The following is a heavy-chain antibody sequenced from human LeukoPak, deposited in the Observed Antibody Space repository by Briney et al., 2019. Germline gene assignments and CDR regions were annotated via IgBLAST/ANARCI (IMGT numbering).Heavy chain of an antibody. Sequence: ASVKVSCKASGYTFTGYYMHWVRQAPGQGLEWMGWINPNSGGTNYAQKFQGRVTMTRDTSISTAYMELSRLRSDDTAVYYCARDRFSSSWYRGLGNWGQGTLVTVSS. J-gene: IGHJ4*02. V-gene: IGHV1-2*02. D-gene: IGHD6-13*01. CDR3: ARDRFSSSWYRGLGN. CDR2: INPNSGGT. CDR1: GYTFTGYY.